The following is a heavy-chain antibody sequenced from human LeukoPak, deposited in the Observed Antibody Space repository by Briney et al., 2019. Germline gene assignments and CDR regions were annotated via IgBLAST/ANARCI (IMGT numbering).Heavy chain of an antibody. Sequence: QTGGSLRLSCAVSGFTFSSYWMSWVRQAPGKGLEWVANVNQGGTEKYYVDSVKGRFTISRDNAEDSLYLQMNSLRAEDTAVYYCAREHYFYHMDGWGEGTTVTVSS. CDR3: AREHYFYHMDG. CDR2: VNQGGTEK. V-gene: IGHV3-7*01. J-gene: IGHJ6*03. CDR1: GFTFSSYW.